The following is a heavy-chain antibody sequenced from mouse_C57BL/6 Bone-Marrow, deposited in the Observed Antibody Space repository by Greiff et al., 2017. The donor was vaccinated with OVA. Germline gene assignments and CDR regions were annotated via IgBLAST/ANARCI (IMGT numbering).Heavy chain of an antibody. Sequence: EVKLEESGGGLVQPGGSMKLSCVASGFTFSNYWMNWVRQSPEKGLEWVAQIRLKSDNYATHYAESVKGRFTISRDDSKSSVYLQMNNLRAEDTGIYYCTMITYFDYWGQGTTLTVSS. CDR3: TMITYFDY. D-gene: IGHD2-4*01. CDR1: GFTFSNYW. V-gene: IGHV6-3*01. J-gene: IGHJ2*01. CDR2: IRLKSDNYAT.